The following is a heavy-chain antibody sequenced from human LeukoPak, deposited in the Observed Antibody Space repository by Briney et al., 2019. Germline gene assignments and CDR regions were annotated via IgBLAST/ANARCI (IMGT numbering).Heavy chain of an antibody. CDR3: ASQYYDSAGNPTFDY. CDR2: INPSGDIT. D-gene: IGHD3-22*01. CDR1: GYTLTRHY. J-gene: IGHJ4*02. V-gene: IGHV1-46*01. Sequence: ASVKVSCKASGYTLTRHYMHWVRQAPGQGLEWMGIINPSGDITSYAQKFQGRVTMTRETSASTVYMELSSLRSEDTAVYYCASQYYDSAGNPTFDYWGQGTLATVSP.